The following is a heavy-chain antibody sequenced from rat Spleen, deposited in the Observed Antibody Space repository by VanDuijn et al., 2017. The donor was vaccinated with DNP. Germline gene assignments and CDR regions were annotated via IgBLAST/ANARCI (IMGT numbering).Heavy chain of an antibody. Sequence: EVQLVESGGDLVQPGRSLKLSCVASGFTFSTFWMTWIRQVPGKGLDWVASISPSGGSTYYRDSVKGRFTVSRDSAKSSLYLQMDSLRSEDTATYYCARQIYYASLSGYFDYWGQGVMVTVSS. CDR3: ARQIYYASLSGYFDY. J-gene: IGHJ2*01. D-gene: IGHD1-12*01. CDR1: GFTFSTFW. V-gene: IGHV5-31*01. CDR2: ISPSGGST.